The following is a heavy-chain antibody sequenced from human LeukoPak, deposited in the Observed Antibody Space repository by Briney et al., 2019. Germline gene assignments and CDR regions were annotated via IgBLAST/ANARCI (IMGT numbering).Heavy chain of an antibody. CDR2: MNPNSGNT. CDR1: GYTFTSYD. Sequence: GASVKVSCKASGYTFTSYDINWVRQATGQGLEWMGWMNPNSGNTGYAQKFQGRVTITRNTSISTAYMELSSLRSEDTAVYYCARPETSSGWYYFDYWGQGTLVTVSS. D-gene: IGHD6-19*01. J-gene: IGHJ4*02. V-gene: IGHV1-8*03. CDR3: ARPETSSGWYYFDY.